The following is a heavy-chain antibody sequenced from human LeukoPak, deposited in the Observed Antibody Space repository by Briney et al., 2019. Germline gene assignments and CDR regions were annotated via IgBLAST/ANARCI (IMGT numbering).Heavy chain of an antibody. V-gene: IGHV4-30-4*08. J-gene: IGHJ4*02. CDR3: ARGNGYDLLDS. D-gene: IGHD3-3*01. CDR1: GGSINSADYY. Sequence: SETLSLTCTVSGGSINSADYYWTWIRQPPGKGLEWIGYIYYRGNTYSNPSLKSRLTMSVDASDNNFSLNLNSVTAADTAVYYCARGNGYDLLDSWGQGTLVTVSS. CDR2: IYYRGNT.